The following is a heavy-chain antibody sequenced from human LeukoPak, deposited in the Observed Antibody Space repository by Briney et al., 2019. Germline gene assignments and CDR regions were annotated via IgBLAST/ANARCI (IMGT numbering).Heavy chain of an antibody. J-gene: IGHJ4*02. V-gene: IGHV4-34*01. D-gene: IGHD5-18*01. CDR1: GGSFSGYY. CDR3: ARGDTAMVFDY. CDR2: IYHSGST. Sequence: PSETLSLTCAVYGGSFSGYYWSWIRQPPGKGLEWIGYIYHSGSTYYNPSLKSRVTISVDRSKNQFSLKLSSVTAADTAVYYCARGDTAMVFDYWGQGTLVTVSS.